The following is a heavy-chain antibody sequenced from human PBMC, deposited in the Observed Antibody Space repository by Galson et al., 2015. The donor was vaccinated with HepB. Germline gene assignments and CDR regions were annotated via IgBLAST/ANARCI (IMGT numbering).Heavy chain of an antibody. Sequence: SVKVSCKASGGTFSSYAISWVRQAPGQGLEWMGGIIPIFGIANYAQKFQGRVTITADESTSTAYMELSSLRSEDTAVYYCARGRSLSRRIAVAGTFPSMDVWGQGTTVTVSS. CDR1: GGTFSSYA. D-gene: IGHD6-19*01. J-gene: IGHJ6*02. CDR3: ARGRSLSRRIAVAGTFPSMDV. CDR2: IIPIFGIA. V-gene: IGHV1-69*13.